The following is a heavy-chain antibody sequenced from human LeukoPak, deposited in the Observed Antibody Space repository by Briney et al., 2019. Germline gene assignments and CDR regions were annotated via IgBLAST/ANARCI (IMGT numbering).Heavy chain of an antibody. V-gene: IGHV1-69*05. CDR3: ARPIVVVPAAVGGWFDP. Sequence: GASVKVSCKASGGTFSSYAISWVRQAPGQGLEWMGGIIPIFGTANYAQKFQGRVTITTDESTSTAYMELSSLRSEDTAVYYCARPIVVVPAAVGGWFDPWGQGTQVTVSS. J-gene: IGHJ5*02. CDR1: GGTFSSYA. CDR2: IIPIFGTA. D-gene: IGHD2-2*01.